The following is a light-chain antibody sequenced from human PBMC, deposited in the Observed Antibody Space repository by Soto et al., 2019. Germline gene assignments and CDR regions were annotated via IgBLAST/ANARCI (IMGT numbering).Light chain of an antibody. Sequence: EIVLTQSPGTLSLSPGERATLSCRASQSVSSSYLAWYQQKPGQAPRLLIYGASSRATGIPDRFSSSGSGTDFTLTISRLEPEDFAVYYCHQYGSLYTFGQGTKLEIK. V-gene: IGKV3-20*01. CDR3: HQYGSLYT. CDR1: QSVSSSY. CDR2: GAS. J-gene: IGKJ2*01.